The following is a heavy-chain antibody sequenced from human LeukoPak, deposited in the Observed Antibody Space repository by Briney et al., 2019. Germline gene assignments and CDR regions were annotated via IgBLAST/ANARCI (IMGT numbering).Heavy chain of an antibody. J-gene: IGHJ4*02. D-gene: IGHD4/OR15-4a*01. V-gene: IGHV1-2*04. CDR3: TSGADFDY. CDR2: INPNTDDT. CDR1: GYSFTGYY. Sequence: ASVKVSCSASGYSFTGYYLHWVRQAPGQGLVWLGCINPNTDDTQYAQKFYDSVTMTSDTAFNTAYLELRSLTSGDTAVYFCTSGADFDYWGQGTQVTVSS.